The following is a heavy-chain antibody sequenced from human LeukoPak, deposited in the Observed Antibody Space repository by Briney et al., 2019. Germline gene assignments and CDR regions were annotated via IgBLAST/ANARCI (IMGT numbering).Heavy chain of an antibody. CDR2: ITTSSSYI. Sequence: GGSLRLSCAASGFTFSSYSMNWVRQAPGKGLEWVSSITTSSSYIYYADSVKGRFTISRNNAKNSLYLQMNSLRAEDTAVYYCARDPGAYSSSPIDYWGQGTLVTVSS. CDR3: ARDPGAYSSSPIDY. CDR1: GFTFSSYS. D-gene: IGHD6-6*01. V-gene: IGHV3-21*01. J-gene: IGHJ4*02.